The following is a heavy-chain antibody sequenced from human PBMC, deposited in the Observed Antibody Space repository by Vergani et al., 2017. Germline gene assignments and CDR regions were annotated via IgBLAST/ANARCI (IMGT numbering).Heavy chain of an antibody. CDR3: AKDLSYSNDWSHIDS. V-gene: IGHV3-30*18. J-gene: IGHJ4*02. Sequence: QVHLVESGGGVVQPGRSLTLSCVASGFSFRGHGMHWVRQAPGKGLEWVAMISYDGDRRDYGDVAKGRFTISRDSSKTVYLQMNSLRVEDTAMYFCAKDLSYSNDWSHIDSRGQGTLVTVSS. CDR2: ISYDGDRR. CDR1: GFSFRGHG. D-gene: IGHD4-11*01.